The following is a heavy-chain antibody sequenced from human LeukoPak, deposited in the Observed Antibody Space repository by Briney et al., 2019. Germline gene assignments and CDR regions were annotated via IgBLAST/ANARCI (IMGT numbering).Heavy chain of an antibody. CDR2: IIPIFGTA. CDR1: GGTFSSYA. V-gene: IGHV1-69*05. Sequence: ASVKVSCKASGGTFSSYAISWVRQAPGQGLEWMGGIIPIFGTANYAQKFQGRVTITTDESTSTAYMELSSLRSEDTAVYYCASSPEYDYGDYVGLYYFDYWGQGTLVTVSS. D-gene: IGHD4-17*01. CDR3: ASSPEYDYGDYVGLYYFDY. J-gene: IGHJ4*02.